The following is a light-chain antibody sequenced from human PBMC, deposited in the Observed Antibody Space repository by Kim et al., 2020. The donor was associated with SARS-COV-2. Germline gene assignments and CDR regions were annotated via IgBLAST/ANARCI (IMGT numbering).Light chain of an antibody. J-gene: IGKJ5*01. Sequence: DLQMAQSPSSLSASVGDNVSITCRASQGISHYLAWYQQTTGKAPKLLIFDASSLQPGVPSRFSGSGSGTDFTLTITGLQPEDVATYYCQKYDTAPFTFGQGTRLEIK. V-gene: IGKV1-27*01. CDR3: QKYDTAPFT. CDR2: DAS. CDR1: QGISHY.